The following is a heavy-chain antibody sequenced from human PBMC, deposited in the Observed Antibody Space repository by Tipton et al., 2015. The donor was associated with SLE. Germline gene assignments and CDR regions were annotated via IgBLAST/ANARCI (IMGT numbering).Heavy chain of an antibody. CDR3: VRVIVPASRGAFDI. CDR2: VHTSGST. Sequence: TLSLTCTVSGGSISSYYWSWIRQPAGKGLEWIGRVHTSGSTSYNPSLKSRLTMSVDMSNNQLYLRLSSVTAADTALYYCVRVIVPASRGAFDIWGQGTMVTVSS. V-gene: IGHV4-4*07. D-gene: IGHD2-2*01. CDR1: GGSISSYY. J-gene: IGHJ3*02.